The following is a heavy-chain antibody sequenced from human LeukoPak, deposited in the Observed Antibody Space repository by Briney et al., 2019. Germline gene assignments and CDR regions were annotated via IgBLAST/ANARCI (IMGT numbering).Heavy chain of an antibody. D-gene: IGHD2-2*01. Sequence: SETLSLTCAVYGGSFSGYYWSWIRQPPGKGLEWIGEINHSGSTNYNPSLKSRVTISVDTSKNQFSLKLSSVTAADTAAYYCARELGYCSSTSCRRHYGMDVWGQGTTVTVSS. CDR3: ARELGYCSSTSCRRHYGMDV. CDR1: GGSFSGYY. V-gene: IGHV4-34*01. J-gene: IGHJ6*02. CDR2: INHSGST.